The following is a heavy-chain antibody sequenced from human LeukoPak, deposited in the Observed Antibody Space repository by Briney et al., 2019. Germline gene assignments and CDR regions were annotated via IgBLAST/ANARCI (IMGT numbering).Heavy chain of an antibody. J-gene: IGHJ4*02. D-gene: IGHD6-13*01. V-gene: IGHV1-2*02. CDR1: GYTFTGYY. Sequence: ASVKVSCKASGYTFTGYYMHWVRQAPGQGLEWMGWINPNSGGTNYAQKFQGRVTMTRDTSNSTAYMELSRLRSDDTAVYYCARAVAAGDFFDYWGQGTLVTVSS. CDR3: ARAVAAGDFFDY. CDR2: INPNSGGT.